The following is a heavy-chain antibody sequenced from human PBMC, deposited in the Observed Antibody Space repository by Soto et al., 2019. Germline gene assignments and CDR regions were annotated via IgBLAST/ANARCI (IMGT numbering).Heavy chain of an antibody. CDR3: ARDFRYFDPATNDAFDI. CDR2: INPSGGST. D-gene: IGHD3-9*01. J-gene: IGHJ3*02. CDR1: GYRYTSYY. Sequence: ASVKVSCTASGYRYTSYYMHWVRQAPRQGLEWMGIINPSGGSTSYAQKFQGRVTMTRDTSTSTVYMELSSLRSEDTAVYYCARDFRYFDPATNDAFDIWGQGTMVTVSS. V-gene: IGHV1-46*03.